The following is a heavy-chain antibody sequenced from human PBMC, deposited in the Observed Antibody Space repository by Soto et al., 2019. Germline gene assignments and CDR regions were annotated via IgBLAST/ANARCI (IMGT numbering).Heavy chain of an antibody. CDR2: ISYDGSNK. V-gene: IGHV3-30*18. D-gene: IGHD1-26*01. J-gene: IGHJ4*02. CDR3: AKGVGATWGLYYFDY. CDR1: GFTFSSYG. Sequence: GSLRLSCAASGFTFSSYGMHWVRQAPGKGLEWVAVISYDGSNKYYADSVKGRFTISRDNSKNTLYLQMNSLRAEDTAVYYCAKGVGATWGLYYFDYWGQGTLVTVSS.